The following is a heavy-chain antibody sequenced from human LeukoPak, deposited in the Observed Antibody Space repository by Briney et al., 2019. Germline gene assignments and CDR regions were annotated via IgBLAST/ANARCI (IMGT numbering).Heavy chain of an antibody. V-gene: IGHV4-4*07. Sequence: SETLSLTCTVSGGSISSYYWSWIRQPAGKGLEWIGRIYTSGSTNYNPSLKSRVTISVDASKNQFPLKLSSVTAADTAVYYCAREETLEDDNWFDPWGQGTLVTVSS. J-gene: IGHJ5*02. D-gene: IGHD1-1*01. CDR2: IYTSGST. CDR3: AREETLEDDNWFDP. CDR1: GGSISSYY.